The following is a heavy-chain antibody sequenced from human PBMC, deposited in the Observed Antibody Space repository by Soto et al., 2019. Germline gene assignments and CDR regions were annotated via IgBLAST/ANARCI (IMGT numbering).Heavy chain of an antibody. V-gene: IGHV3-23*01. CDR1: GFTFSSYA. D-gene: IGHD3-9*01. Sequence: PGGSLRLSCAASGFTFSSYAMSWVRQAPGKGLEWVSAISGSGGSTYYADSVKGRFTISRDNSKNTLYLQMNSLRAEDTAVYYCAKDHPYYDILTVNYYYGMDVWGQGTTVTVSS. CDR2: ISGSGGST. J-gene: IGHJ6*02. CDR3: AKDHPYYDILTVNYYYGMDV.